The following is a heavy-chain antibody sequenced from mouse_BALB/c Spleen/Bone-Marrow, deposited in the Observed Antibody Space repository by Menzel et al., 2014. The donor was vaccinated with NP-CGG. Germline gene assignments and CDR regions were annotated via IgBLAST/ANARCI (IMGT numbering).Heavy chain of an antibody. V-gene: IGHV3-2*02. J-gene: IGHJ4*01. CDR3: ARGYYAMDY. Sequence: VQLQQSGPGLVKPSQSLSLTCTVTGYSITSGYAWNWIRQFPGNKLEWMGYISYSGSTSYNPSLKSRISIARDTSKNQFFLQLNSVTTEDTATYYCARGYYAMDYWGQGTSVTVSS. CDR2: ISYSGST. CDR1: GYSITSGYA.